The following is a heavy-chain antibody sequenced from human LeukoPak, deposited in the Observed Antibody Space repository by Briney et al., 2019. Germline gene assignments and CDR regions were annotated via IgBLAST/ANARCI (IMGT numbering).Heavy chain of an antibody. J-gene: IGHJ4*02. CDR3: ATGYYDSSGYRPIDY. D-gene: IGHD3-22*01. Sequence: ASVKVSCKVSGYTLTELSMHWVRQAPGKGLEWMGGFDPEDGETIYAQKFQGRVTMTEDTSTDTAYMELSSLRSEDTAVYYCATGYYDSSGYRPIDYWGQGTLVTVSS. V-gene: IGHV1-24*01. CDR2: FDPEDGET. CDR1: GYTLTELS.